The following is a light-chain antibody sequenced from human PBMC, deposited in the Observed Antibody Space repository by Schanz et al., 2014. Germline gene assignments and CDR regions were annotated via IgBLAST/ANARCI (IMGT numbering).Light chain of an antibody. V-gene: IGKV1-16*01. CDR3: QQYDTNPWT. J-gene: IGKJ1*01. Sequence: IQMTQSPSTLSASVGDRVTITCQASQDISDYLNWYQQKPGKAPKLLIYTASSLQSGVPSRFSGSDSGTEFTLTISSLQPDDFATYYCQQYDTNPWTFGQGTRVEVK. CDR2: TAS. CDR1: QDISDY.